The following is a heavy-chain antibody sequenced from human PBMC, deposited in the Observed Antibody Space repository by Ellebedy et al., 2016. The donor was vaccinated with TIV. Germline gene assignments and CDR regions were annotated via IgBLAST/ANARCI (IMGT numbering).Heavy chain of an antibody. J-gene: IGHJ5*02. Sequence: PGGSLRLSCTGSGYSFTSHWIAWVRQLPGKGLEWMGSIYPGDSDTSYSPSLQGQVTIPADKSISTAYLQWSSLKASDTAMYYCARRESNDDFWSGYSYWFDPWGQGTLVTVSS. V-gene: IGHV5-51*01. CDR2: IYPGDSDT. CDR1: GYSFTSHW. D-gene: IGHD3-3*01. CDR3: ARRESNDDFWSGYSYWFDP.